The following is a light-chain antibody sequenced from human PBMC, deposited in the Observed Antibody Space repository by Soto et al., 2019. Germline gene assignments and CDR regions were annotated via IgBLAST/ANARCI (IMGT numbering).Light chain of an antibody. CDR3: QQYNSYPYT. V-gene: IGKV1-5*03. CDR2: KAS. Sequence: DIQMTQSPSTLSASVGDRVIITCRASQSISSWLAWYQQKPGKAPKLLIYKASSVESGVPSRFSGSGSGTEFTLTISSLQPDDFATYYCQQYNSYPYTFGQGTKLEIK. CDR1: QSISSW. J-gene: IGKJ2*01.